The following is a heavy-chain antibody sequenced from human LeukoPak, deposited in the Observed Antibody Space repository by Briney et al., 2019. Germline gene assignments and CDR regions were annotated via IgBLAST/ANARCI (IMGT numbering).Heavy chain of an antibody. D-gene: IGHD3-10*01. J-gene: IGHJ4*02. Sequence: GGSLRLSCAASGFTFSSYSMNWVRQAPGKGLEWVSSISSSSSYIYYADSVKGRFTISRDNAKNSLYLRMNSLRAEDTAVYYCARDTNMVRGSTDYWGQGTLVTVSS. CDR3: ARDTNMVRGSTDY. CDR1: GFTFSSYS. CDR2: ISSSSSYI. V-gene: IGHV3-21*01.